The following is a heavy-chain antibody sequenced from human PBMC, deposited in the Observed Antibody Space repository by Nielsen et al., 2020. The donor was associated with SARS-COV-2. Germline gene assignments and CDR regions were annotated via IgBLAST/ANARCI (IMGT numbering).Heavy chain of an antibody. V-gene: IGHV3-74*01. CDR2: INSDGSST. Sequence: GGSLRLSCAASGFTFSSYWMHWVRQAPGKGLVWVSRINSDGSSTSYADSVKGRFTISRDNAKDTPYLQMNSLRAEDTAVYYCARDWLGYCSSTSCYMGYFDLWGRGTLVTVSS. J-gene: IGHJ2*01. CDR3: ARDWLGYCSSTSCYMGYFDL. D-gene: IGHD2-2*01. CDR1: GFTFSSYW.